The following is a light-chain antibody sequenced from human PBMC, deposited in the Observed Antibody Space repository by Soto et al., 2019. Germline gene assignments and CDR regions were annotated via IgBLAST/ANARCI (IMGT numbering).Light chain of an antibody. Sequence: EIVLTQSPGTLSLSPGEGATLSCRASQSVGSTYLAWYQQKPGQAPRLLIFGTSSRATGIPDRFSGSGAGTDFTLTISRLEPEDVAGYYCQQYVSSPLTFGGGTKVEIK. V-gene: IGKV3-20*01. J-gene: IGKJ4*01. CDR2: GTS. CDR3: QQYVSSPLT. CDR1: QSVGSTY.